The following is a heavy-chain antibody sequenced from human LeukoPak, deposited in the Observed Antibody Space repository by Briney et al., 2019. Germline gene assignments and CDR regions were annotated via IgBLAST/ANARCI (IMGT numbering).Heavy chain of an antibody. CDR3: ATVGRYSSSSGDY. CDR2: FDPEDGET. J-gene: IGHJ4*02. Sequence: GASVKVSCKVSGYTLTELSMHWVRQAPGKGLEWMGGFDPEDGETIYAQKFQGRVTMTEDTSTDTAYMELSSLRSADTAVYYCATVGRYSSSSGDYWGQGTLVTVSS. V-gene: IGHV1-24*01. CDR1: GYTLTELS. D-gene: IGHD6-6*01.